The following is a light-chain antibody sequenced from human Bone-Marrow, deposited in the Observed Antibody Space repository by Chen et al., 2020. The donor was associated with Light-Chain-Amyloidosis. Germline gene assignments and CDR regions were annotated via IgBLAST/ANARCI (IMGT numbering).Light chain of an antibody. CDR2: DDS. Sequence: SYVLTQPSSVSVAPGQTATIACGGNNIGSTSVHWYQQTPGQAPLLVVYDDSDRPSGIPELSGSNSGNTATLTISGVEAGDEADYYCQVWDRSSDRPVFGGGTKLTVL. J-gene: IGLJ3*02. CDR1: NIGSTS. V-gene: IGLV3-21*02. CDR3: QVWDRSSDRPV.